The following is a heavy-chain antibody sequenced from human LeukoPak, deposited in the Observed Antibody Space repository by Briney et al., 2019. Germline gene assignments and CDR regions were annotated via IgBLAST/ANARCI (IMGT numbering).Heavy chain of an antibody. J-gene: IGHJ4*02. V-gene: IGHV3-9*01. CDR3: AKDTDGAAAGTTWGH. Sequence: GGSLRLSCAASGSTFDDYAMHWVRQAPGKGLEWVSGISWNSGSIGYADSVKGRFTISRDNAKNSLYLQMNSLRAEDTALYYCAKDTDGAAAGTTWGHWGQGTLVTVSS. CDR2: ISWNSGSI. CDR1: GSTFDDYA. D-gene: IGHD6-13*01.